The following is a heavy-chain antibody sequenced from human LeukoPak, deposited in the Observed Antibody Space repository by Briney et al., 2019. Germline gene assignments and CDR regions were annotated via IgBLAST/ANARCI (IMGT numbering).Heavy chain of an antibody. V-gene: IGHV3-48*01. CDR2: ISASRDIT. D-gene: IGHD3-3*01. CDR1: GFNYSSYT. Sequence: GGSLRLSCAASGFNYSSYTMNWVRQAPGMGLEWLSYISASRDITYYADSVKGRFTISRDNAKNSLYLQMNSLRAEDTAVYYCAKYLEWYHTDLFDYWGQGTLVTVSS. CDR3: AKYLEWYHTDLFDY. J-gene: IGHJ4*02.